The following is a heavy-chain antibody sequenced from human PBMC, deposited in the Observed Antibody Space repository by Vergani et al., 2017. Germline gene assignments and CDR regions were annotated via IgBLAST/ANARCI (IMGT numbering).Heavy chain of an antibody. CDR2: IYNSGNG. D-gene: IGHD3-16*01. CDR1: GDSIISRSYY. V-gene: IGHV4-39*01. CDR3: ASGKYYSDSTSHFRGRYFDV. Sequence: QMQLQESGPGLVKASETLSLTCTVSGDSIISRSYYWGWLRQPPGKGLEWIGIIYNSGNGDSSSSLKSRVTISADTSKNQFSLRLTSVTAAATAVDYCASGKYYSDSTSHFRGRYFDVWGRGTLVTVPS. J-gene: IGHJ2*01.